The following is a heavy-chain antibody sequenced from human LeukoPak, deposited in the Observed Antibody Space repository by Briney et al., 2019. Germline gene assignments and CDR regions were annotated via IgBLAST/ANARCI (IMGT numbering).Heavy chain of an antibody. CDR2: ISSSGSTI. Sequence: PGGSLRLSCAASGFTFSSYEMNWVRQAPGKGLEWVSYISSSGSTIYYADSVKGRFTISRDNAKNSLYLQMNSLRAEDTAVYYCARARRLWVRSYYFDYWGQGTLVTVSS. J-gene: IGHJ4*02. V-gene: IGHV3-48*03. CDR1: GFTFSSYE. CDR3: ARARRLWVRSYYFDY. D-gene: IGHD2-21*01.